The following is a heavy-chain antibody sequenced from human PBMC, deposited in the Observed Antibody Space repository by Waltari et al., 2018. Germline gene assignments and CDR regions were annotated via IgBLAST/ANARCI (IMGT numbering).Heavy chain of an antibody. J-gene: IGHJ4*02. V-gene: IGHV1-2*02. CDR2: INPNSGGT. D-gene: IGHD3-22*01. CDR3: ARDTYYYDSSYYFDY. Sequence: QVQLVQSGAEVKKPGASVKVSCKASGYTFTGYYMNWVRQAPGQGLEWMGWINPNSGGTNYAQKFQGRVTMTRDTSISTAYMELSRLRSDDTAVYYCARDTYYYDSSYYFDYWGQGTLVTVSS. CDR1: GYTFTGYY.